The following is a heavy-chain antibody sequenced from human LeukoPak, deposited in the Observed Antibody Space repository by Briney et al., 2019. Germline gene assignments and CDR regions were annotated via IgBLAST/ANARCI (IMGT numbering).Heavy chain of an antibody. V-gene: IGHV4-30-4*01. J-gene: IGHJ4*02. CDR3: ARKEWVPYYFDS. CDR2: IYYSGGT. D-gene: IGHD3-3*01. Sequence: SETLSLTCTVSGGSISSGNYYWSWIRQPPGKGLEWIGYIYYSGGTYYNPSLKSRVTISVDTSKNQFSLKLPSVTAADTAVYYCARKEWVPYYFDSWGQGTLVTVSS. CDR1: GGSISSGNYY.